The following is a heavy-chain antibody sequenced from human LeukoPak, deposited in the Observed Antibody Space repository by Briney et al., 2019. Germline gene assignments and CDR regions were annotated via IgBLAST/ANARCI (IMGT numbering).Heavy chain of an antibody. V-gene: IGHV3-9*01. Sequence: LSLTCAVYGGSFSGYYWSWIRQPPGKGLEWVSGISWNSGSIGYADSVKGRFTISRDNAKNSLYLQMNSLRAEDTALYYCARSSYGSWYYFDYWGQGTLVTVSS. CDR3: ARSSYGSWYYFDY. CDR2: ISWNSGSI. D-gene: IGHD5-18*01. CDR1: GGSFSGYY. J-gene: IGHJ4*02.